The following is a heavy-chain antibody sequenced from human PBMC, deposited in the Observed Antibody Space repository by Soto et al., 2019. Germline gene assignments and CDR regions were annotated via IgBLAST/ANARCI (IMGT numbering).Heavy chain of an antibody. V-gene: IGHV1-2*02. D-gene: IGHD5-12*01. CDR2: NNLNSGGT. CDR1: CDSFIDSS. Sequence: ASVNVSCKTSCDSFIDSSMHLLLQAPGQCLEWMGWNNLNSGGTNYAQKFQGRVTLTRDTSIVTAYMELNRLKSDDTAAYYCARDLGGYNLYGNDSWGQGTLVTVSS. CDR3: ARDLGGYNLYGNDS. J-gene: IGHJ4*02.